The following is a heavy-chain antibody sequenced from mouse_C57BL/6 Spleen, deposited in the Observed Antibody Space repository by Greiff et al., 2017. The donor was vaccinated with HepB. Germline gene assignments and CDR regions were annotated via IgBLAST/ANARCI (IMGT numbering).Heavy chain of an antibody. J-gene: IGHJ1*03. CDR3: ARDHYYGSSYWYFDV. CDR2: ISYDGSN. V-gene: IGHV3-6*01. D-gene: IGHD1-1*01. Sequence: EVQLQQSGPGLVKPSQSLSLTCSVTGYSITSGYYWNWIRQFPGNNLEWMGYISYDGSNNYNPSLKNRISITRDTSKNQFFLKLNSVTTEDTATYYCARDHYYGSSYWYFDVWGTGTTVTVSS. CDR1: GYSITSGYY.